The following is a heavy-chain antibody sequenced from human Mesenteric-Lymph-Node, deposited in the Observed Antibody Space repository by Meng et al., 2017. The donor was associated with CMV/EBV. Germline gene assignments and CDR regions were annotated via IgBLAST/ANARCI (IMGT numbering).Heavy chain of an antibody. CDR2: ISYDGSNN. D-gene: IGHD3-3*01. Sequence: GESLKISCAASGFTFDNYAMSWVRQAPGKGLEWVAVISYDGSNNYYADSVKGRFTISRDNAKNTLYLQMDSLRAEDTAVYYCARDSCRFFEWTNCRSYYGMDVWGQGTTVTVSS. V-gene: IGHV3-30-3*01. CDR3: ARDSCRFFEWTNCRSYYGMDV. J-gene: IGHJ6*02. CDR1: GFTFDNYA.